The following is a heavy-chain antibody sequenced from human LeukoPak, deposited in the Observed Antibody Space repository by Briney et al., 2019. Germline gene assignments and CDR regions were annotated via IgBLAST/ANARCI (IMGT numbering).Heavy chain of an antibody. CDR1: GFTFSSYS. CDR2: ISSSGSTI. Sequence: GGSLRLSCAASGFTFSSYSMNWVRQAPGKGLEWVSYISSSGSTIYYADSVKGRFTISRDNAKNSLYLQMNSLRAEDTAVYYCARDFYYGSGSYYYYGMDVWGKGTTVTVSS. V-gene: IGHV3-48*04. J-gene: IGHJ6*04. CDR3: ARDFYYGSGSYYYYGMDV. D-gene: IGHD3-10*01.